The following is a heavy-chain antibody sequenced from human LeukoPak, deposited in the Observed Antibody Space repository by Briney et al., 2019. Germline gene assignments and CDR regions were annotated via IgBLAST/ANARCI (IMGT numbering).Heavy chain of an antibody. V-gene: IGHV1-18*01. CDR3: ARDHDYDFDY. Sequence: GASVKVSCKASGYAFTSSGISWVRQAPGQGLEWMGWIGNYNGNTKYAQNLQGRVTMTTDPSTSTAYMELRGLTSDDTALYYCARDHDYDFDYWGQGTLVTVSS. CDR2: IGNYNGNT. J-gene: IGHJ4*02. CDR1: GYAFTSSG. D-gene: IGHD4-17*01.